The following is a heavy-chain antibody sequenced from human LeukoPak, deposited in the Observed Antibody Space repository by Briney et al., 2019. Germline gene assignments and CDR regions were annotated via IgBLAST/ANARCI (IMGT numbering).Heavy chain of an antibody. CDR3: ARGPQYYDLWSGYSP. D-gene: IGHD3-3*01. V-gene: IGHV3-11*01. Sequence: GGSLRLSCAASGFTFSDYYMSWTRQAPGKGLEWVSYISSSGSTIYYADSVKGRFTISRDNAKTSLYLQMNSLRAEDTAVYYCARGPQYYDLWSGYSPWGQGTLVTVSS. CDR1: GFTFSDYY. CDR2: ISSSGSTI. J-gene: IGHJ5*02.